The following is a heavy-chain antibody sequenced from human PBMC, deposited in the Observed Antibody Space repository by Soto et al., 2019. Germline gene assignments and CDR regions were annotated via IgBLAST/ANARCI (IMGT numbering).Heavy chain of an antibody. Sequence: EVQLLESGGGLVQPGGSLRLSCAASGFTFSSYAMSWVRQAPGKGLEWVSAISGSGGSTYYADSVKGRFTVSRDNSKNTLYLQMNSLRAEDTAVYYCAKLRGRIVGASHVDYWGQGTLVTVSS. CDR1: GFTFSSYA. CDR2: ISGSGGST. V-gene: IGHV3-23*01. CDR3: AKLRGRIVGASHVDY. D-gene: IGHD1-26*01. J-gene: IGHJ4*02.